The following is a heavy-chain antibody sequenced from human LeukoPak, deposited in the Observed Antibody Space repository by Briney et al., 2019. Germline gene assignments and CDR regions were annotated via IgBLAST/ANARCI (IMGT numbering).Heavy chain of an antibody. Sequence: LSLTCTVSGGSISTITYYWGWIRQPPGKGLEWVSYISSSGSTIYYADSVKGRFTISRDNAKNSLYLQMNSLRAEDTAVYYCARGLYDYGGNSVWGQGTLVTVSS. J-gene: IGHJ4*02. D-gene: IGHD4-23*01. CDR2: ISSSGSTI. CDR1: GGSISTITYY. V-gene: IGHV3-11*04. CDR3: ARGLYDYGGNSV.